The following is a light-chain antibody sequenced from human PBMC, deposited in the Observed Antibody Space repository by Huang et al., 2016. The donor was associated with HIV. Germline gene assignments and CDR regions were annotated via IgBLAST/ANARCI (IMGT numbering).Light chain of an antibody. CDR3: QQYYNTPLA. V-gene: IGKV4-1*01. CDR1: QSILYSSNNKNY. J-gene: IGKJ4*01. CDR2: WAS. Sequence: IVMTQSPDSLAVSLGERATINCKSSQSILYSSNNKNYLAWYQQKPGQPPKLLIYWASTRESGVPDRVSGSGSGTDFTLTISSLQAEDVAVYYCQQYYNTPLAFGGGTKVEIK.